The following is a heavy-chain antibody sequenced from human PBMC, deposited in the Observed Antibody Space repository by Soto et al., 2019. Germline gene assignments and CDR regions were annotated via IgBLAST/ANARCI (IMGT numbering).Heavy chain of an antibody. D-gene: IGHD6-19*01. J-gene: IGHJ2*01. CDR3: ERERIAVAEWYFDL. CDR1: GFTFSSYS. V-gene: IGHV3-48*01. CDR2: ISSSSSTI. Sequence: GGSLRLSCAASGFTFSSYSMNWVRQAPGKGLEWVSYISSSSSTIYYADSVKGRFTISRDNAKNSLYLQMNSLRAEDTAVYYCERERIAVAEWYFDLWGRGTLVTVSS.